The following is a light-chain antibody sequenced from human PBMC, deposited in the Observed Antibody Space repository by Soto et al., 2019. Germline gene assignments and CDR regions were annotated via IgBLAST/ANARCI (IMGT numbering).Light chain of an antibody. J-gene: IGKJ1*01. CDR2: GAS. Sequence: EIVMTQSPATLSVSPGERATLSCRASQSVNNNLAWYQQKPGQAPRLFIYGASTRATGIPARFSGSGSGTEFTLTISSLQSEDFAVYYCQQYYNGPPEGSFGHGTKVEIK. CDR3: QQYYNGPPEGS. V-gene: IGKV3-15*01. CDR1: QSVNNN.